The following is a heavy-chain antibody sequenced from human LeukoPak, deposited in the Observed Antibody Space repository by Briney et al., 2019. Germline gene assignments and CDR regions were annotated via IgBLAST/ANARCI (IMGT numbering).Heavy chain of an antibody. V-gene: IGHV3-30*02. CDR3: AKDRVTYYYDSSGYKGFWFDP. J-gene: IGHJ5*02. CDR1: GFTFSSYG. CDR2: IRYDGSNK. D-gene: IGHD3-22*01. Sequence: PGGSLRLSCAASGFTFSSYGMHWVRQAPGKGLEWVAFIRYDGSNKYYADSVKGRFTISRDNSKNTLYLQMNSLRAEDTAVYYCAKDRVTYYYDSSGYKGFWFDPWGQGTLVTVSS.